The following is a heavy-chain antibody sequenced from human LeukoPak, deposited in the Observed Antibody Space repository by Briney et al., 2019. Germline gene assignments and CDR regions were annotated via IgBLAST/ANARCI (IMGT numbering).Heavy chain of an antibody. D-gene: IGHD1-14*01. CDR1: GGSISSGGYY. J-gene: IGHJ4*02. Sequence: SETLSLTCTVSGGSISSGGYYWSWIRQHPGKGLEWIGYIYYSGSTYYNPSLKSRVTMSVDTSKNQFSLKLSSVTAADTAVYYCARDSRSSFDYWGQGTLVTVSS. CDR2: IYYSGST. CDR3: ARDSRSSFDY. V-gene: IGHV4-31*03.